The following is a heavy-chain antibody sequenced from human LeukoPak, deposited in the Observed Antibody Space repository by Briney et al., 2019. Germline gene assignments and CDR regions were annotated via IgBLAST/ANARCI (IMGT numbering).Heavy chain of an antibody. CDR3: ARRSDSGWYVNY. J-gene: IGHJ4*02. V-gene: IGHV5-51*01. Sequence: GESLKISCKGSGYSFTNYWIAWVRQMPGKGLELMGIIYPGDSDTRYSPSFQGQVTISADKSISTVYLQWSSPKASDTAMYYCARRSDSGWYVNYWGQGTLVTVSS. CDR2: IYPGDSDT. D-gene: IGHD6-19*01. CDR1: GYSFTNYW.